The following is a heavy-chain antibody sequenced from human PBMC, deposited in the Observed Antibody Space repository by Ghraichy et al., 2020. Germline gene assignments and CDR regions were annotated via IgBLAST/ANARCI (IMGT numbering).Heavy chain of an antibody. D-gene: IGHD5-18*01. Sequence: GGSLRLSCAASGFTFSSYSMNWVRQAPGKGLEWVSSISSSSSYIYYADSVKGRFTISRDNAKNSLYLQMNSLRAEDTAVYYCARISGYVDTAMANAWGQGTLVTVSS. J-gene: IGHJ5*02. V-gene: IGHV3-21*01. CDR1: GFTFSSYS. CDR2: ISSSSSYI. CDR3: ARISGYVDTAMANA.